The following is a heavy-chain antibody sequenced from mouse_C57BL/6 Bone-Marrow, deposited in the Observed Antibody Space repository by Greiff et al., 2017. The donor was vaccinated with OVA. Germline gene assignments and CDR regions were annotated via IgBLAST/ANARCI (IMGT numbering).Heavy chain of an antibody. CDR1: GYAFTNYL. CDR3: ARDERGLTGTAWFAY. J-gene: IGHJ3*01. D-gene: IGHD4-1*01. CDR2: INPGSGGT. V-gene: IGHV1-54*01. Sequence: QVQLQQSGAELVRPGTSVKVSCKASGYAFTNYLIEWVKQRPGQGLEWIGVINPGSGGTNYNEKFKGKATLTADKSSSTAYMQLSSLTSEDSAVYFCARDERGLTGTAWFAYWGQGTLVTVSA.